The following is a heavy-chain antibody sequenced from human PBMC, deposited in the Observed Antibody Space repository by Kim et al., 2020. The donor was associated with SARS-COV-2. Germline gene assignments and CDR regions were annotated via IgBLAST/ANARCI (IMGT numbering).Heavy chain of an antibody. J-gene: IGHJ5*02. CDR2: IYYSGST. D-gene: IGHD3-10*01. CDR1: GGSISSSSYY. V-gene: IGHV4-39*01. Sequence: SETLSLTCTVSGGSISSSSYYWGWIRQPPGKGLEWIGSIYYSGSTYYNPSLKSRVTISVDTSKNQFSLKLSSVTAADTAVYYCARHHYYGSGSYSSRTPGFDPWGQGTLVTVSS. CDR3: ARHHYYGSGSYSSRTPGFDP.